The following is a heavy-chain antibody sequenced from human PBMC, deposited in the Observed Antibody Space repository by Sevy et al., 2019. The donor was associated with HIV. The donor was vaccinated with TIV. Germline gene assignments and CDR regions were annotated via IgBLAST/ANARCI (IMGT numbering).Heavy chain of an antibody. J-gene: IGHJ6*02. CDR2: INQGGSEK. V-gene: IGHV3-7*01. Sequence: GGSLRLSCAASGFTFSAYWMHWVRQAPGKGLEWVANINQGGSEKYYVDSVKGRFTISRDNAKNSLFLQMNSLRAEDTAVYYCARHCSGGSCYSLLPHYYYGMDVWGQGTTVTVSS. CDR1: GFTFSAYW. D-gene: IGHD2-15*01. CDR3: ARHCSGGSCYSLLPHYYYGMDV.